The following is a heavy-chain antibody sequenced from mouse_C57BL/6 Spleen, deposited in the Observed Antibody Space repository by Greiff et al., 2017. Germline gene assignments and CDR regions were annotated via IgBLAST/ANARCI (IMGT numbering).Heavy chain of an antibody. CDR2: IYPGDGDT. V-gene: IGHV1-80*01. Sequence: VKLVESGAELVKPGASVKISCKASGYAFSSYWMNWVKQRPGKGLEWIGQIYPGDGDTNYNGKVKGKATLTADKSSSTAYMQLSSLTSEDSAVYFCARSLITTVVARYFDVWGTGTTVTVSS. CDR3: ARSLITTVVARYFDV. D-gene: IGHD1-1*01. CDR1: GYAFSSYW. J-gene: IGHJ1*03.